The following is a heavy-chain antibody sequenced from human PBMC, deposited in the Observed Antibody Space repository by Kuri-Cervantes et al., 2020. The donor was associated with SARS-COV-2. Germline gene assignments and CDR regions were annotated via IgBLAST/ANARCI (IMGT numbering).Heavy chain of an antibody. Sequence: GGSLRLSCAASGFTYNNYGMHWVRQAPGKGLEWVAVICYDGRNKYYADSVKGRFTISRDNSKNTLYLQMNSLRVVDTAVYYWAKVRATGDHLIRSSPLDYWGQGTLVTVSS. D-gene: IGHD6-6*01. CDR3: AKVRATGDHLIRSSPLDY. V-gene: IGHV3-33*06. CDR1: GFTYNNYG. J-gene: IGHJ4*02. CDR2: ICYDGRNK.